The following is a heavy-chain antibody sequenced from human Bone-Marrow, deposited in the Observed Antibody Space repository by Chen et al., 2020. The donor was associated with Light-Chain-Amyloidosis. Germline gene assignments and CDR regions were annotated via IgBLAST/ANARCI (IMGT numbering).Heavy chain of an antibody. D-gene: IGHD3-10*01. CDR3: ARDRFYGSGSYYIFDY. CDR2: INAGNGNT. CDR1: GYTFTNYA. Sequence: QVQLVQSGAEVKKPGASVKVSCKASGYTFTNYALHWVRQAPGQRLEWMGWINAGNGNTKYSQKFQGRVTITRDTSASIAYMELSSLRSEGTAVYYCARDRFYGSGSYYIFDYWGPGTLVTVSS. V-gene: IGHV1-3*01. J-gene: IGHJ4*02.